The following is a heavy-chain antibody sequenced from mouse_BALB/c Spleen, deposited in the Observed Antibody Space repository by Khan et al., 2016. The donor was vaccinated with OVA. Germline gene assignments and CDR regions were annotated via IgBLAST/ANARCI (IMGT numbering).Heavy chain of an antibody. CDR2: IWSGGST. Sequence: QVQLKQSGPGLVQPSQSLSITCTVSGFSLTNFGVHWVRQSPGKGLEWLGVIWSGGSTDSYAAFKTRLSISKDNSTSQVFFKMNSLQPNDTATYYCARREDLMTWFAYWGQGTLVTVSA. J-gene: IGHJ3*01. V-gene: IGHV2-2*02. CDR3: ARREDLMTWFAY. CDR1: GFSLTNFG.